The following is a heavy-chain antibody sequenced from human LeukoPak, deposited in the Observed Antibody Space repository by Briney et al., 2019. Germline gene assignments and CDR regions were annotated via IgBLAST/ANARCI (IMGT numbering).Heavy chain of an antibody. D-gene: IGHD3-9*01. J-gene: IGHJ4*02. Sequence: GESLKISWKGSGYSFTSYWIGWGRQMPGKGLEWMGIIYPGESDTRYSPSFQGQVTISADKSISTAYLQWSSLKASDTAMYYCASAVRYYDILTGPFDYWGQGTLVTVSS. CDR2: IYPGESDT. CDR1: GYSFTSYW. V-gene: IGHV5-51*01. CDR3: ASAVRYYDILTGPFDY.